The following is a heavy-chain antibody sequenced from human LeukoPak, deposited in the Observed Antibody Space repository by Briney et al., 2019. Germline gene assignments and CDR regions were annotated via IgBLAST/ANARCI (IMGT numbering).Heavy chain of an antibody. CDR2: IYPGDSDT. CDR1: GYSFTSYW. V-gene: IGHV5-51*03. CDR3: ARPYCSGGSCYGRDWFDP. Sequence: GESLKISCKGSGYSFTSYWIGWVRQMPGKGLEWMGIIYPGDSDTRYSPSFQGQVTISADKSISTAYLQWSSLKASDTAMYYSARPYCSGGSCYGRDWFDPWGQGTLVTVSS. D-gene: IGHD2-15*01. J-gene: IGHJ5*02.